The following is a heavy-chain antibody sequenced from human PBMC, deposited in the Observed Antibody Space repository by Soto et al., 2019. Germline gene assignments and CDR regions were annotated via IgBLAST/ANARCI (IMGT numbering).Heavy chain of an antibody. CDR3: AKMRVAVAVPSQWFDP. V-gene: IGHV3-23*01. CDR2: ISGSGGST. J-gene: IGHJ5*02. Sequence: EVQLLESGGGLVQPGGSLRLSCAASGFTFSSYAMSWVRQAPGKGLEWVSAISGSGGSTYYADSVKGRFTISRDNPKNTLYLQMNSLRAEDTAVYYCAKMRVAVAVPSQWFDPWGQGTLVTVSS. D-gene: IGHD6-19*01. CDR1: GFTFSSYA.